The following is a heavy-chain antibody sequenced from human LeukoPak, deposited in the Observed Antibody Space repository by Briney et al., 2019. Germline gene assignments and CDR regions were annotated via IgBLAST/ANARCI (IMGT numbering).Heavy chain of an antibody. J-gene: IGHJ6*02. D-gene: IGHD3-10*01. CDR3: ARSYYYGSGGLGYYGMDV. CDR1: GYSFTSYW. Sequence: GESLQISCKGSGYSFTSYWIGWVRQMPGKGLEWMGIIYPGDSDTRYSPSFQGQVTISADKSISTAYLQWSSLKASDTAMYYCARSYYYGSGGLGYYGMDVWGQGTTVTVSS. CDR2: IYPGDSDT. V-gene: IGHV5-51*01.